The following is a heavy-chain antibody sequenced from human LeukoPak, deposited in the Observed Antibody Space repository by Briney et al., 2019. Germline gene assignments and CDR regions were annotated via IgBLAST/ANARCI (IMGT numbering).Heavy chain of an antibody. J-gene: IGHJ4*02. CDR2: IYPSGST. V-gene: IGHV4-61*02. CDR1: GCSIDTTSYY. CDR3: ASGAAAPLYYFDY. Sequence: SETLSLTCTVSGCSIDTTSYYWSWIRQPVGQGLEWIGRIYPSGSTNYNPSLKSRLTLSVDKSKNQFSLNLTSVTAADTAIYYCASGAAAPLYYFDYWGQGSLVTVSS. D-gene: IGHD6-13*01.